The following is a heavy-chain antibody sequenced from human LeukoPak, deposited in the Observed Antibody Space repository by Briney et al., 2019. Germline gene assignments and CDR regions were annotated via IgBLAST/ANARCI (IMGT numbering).Heavy chain of an antibody. Sequence: GGSLRLSCAASGFIFSNYGMHWVRQAPGKGLEWVAFIRYDGGHKNDADSVKGRFTISRDNSKNTLYLQMNSLRPDDTAVYFCAKFQQGGSWSLDYWGQGTLVTVSS. V-gene: IGHV3-30*02. J-gene: IGHJ4*02. D-gene: IGHD6-13*01. CDR1: GFIFSNYG. CDR3: AKFQQGGSWSLDY. CDR2: IRYDGGHK.